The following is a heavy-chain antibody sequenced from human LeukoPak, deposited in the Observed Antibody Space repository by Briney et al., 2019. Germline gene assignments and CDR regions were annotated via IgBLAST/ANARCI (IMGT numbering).Heavy chain of an antibody. Sequence: AGSLRLSCAASGFTFRNYAMSWLRQVPGKGLEWVVIMDGSTGITYYTDSVQGSFSISRGHSNNTVYLQRKRLSDQHTALYYCAKDRHFHSTGLFDLWGQGTLVSVSS. CDR3: AKDRHFHSTGLFDL. V-gene: IGHV3-23*01. J-gene: IGHJ4*02. CDR2: MDGSTGIT. CDR1: GFTFRNYA. D-gene: IGHD2-8*02.